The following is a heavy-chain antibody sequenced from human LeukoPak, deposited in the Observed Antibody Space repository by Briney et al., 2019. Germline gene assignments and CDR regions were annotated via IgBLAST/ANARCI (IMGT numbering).Heavy chain of an antibody. D-gene: IGHD3-10*02. V-gene: IGHV3-48*04. CDR2: ISSSGSTI. CDR1: GFTFSSYG. Sequence: GGSLRLSCAASGFTFSSYGMSWVRRAPGKGLEWVSYISSSGSTIYYADSVKGLFTISRDNAKNSLYLQMNSLRAEDTAVYYCAELGITMIGGVWGKGTTVTISS. J-gene: IGHJ6*04. CDR3: AELGITMIGGV.